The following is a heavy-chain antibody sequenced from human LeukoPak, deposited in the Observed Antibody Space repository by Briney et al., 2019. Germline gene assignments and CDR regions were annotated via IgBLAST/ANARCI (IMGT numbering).Heavy chain of an antibody. D-gene: IGHD6-13*01. CDR1: GFTFSSYS. CDR2: ISSSSSYI. CDR3: ARVGELDSSSWDY. Sequence: GGSLRLSCAASGFTFSSYSMNWVRQAPGKGLEWVSSISSSSSYIYYADSVKGRFTISRDNAENSLYLQMNSLRAEDTAVYYCARVGELDSSSWDYWGQGTLVTVSS. J-gene: IGHJ4*02. V-gene: IGHV3-21*01.